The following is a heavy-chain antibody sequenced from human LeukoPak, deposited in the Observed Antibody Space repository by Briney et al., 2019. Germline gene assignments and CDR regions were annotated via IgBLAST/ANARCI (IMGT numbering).Heavy chain of an antibody. D-gene: IGHD3-10*01. CDR3: ARGLRGAQYYYYYGMDV. Sequence: SETLSLTCTVSGGSISSYYWSWIRQPPGKGLEWIGEINHSGSTNYNPSLKSRVTISVDTSKNQFSLKLSSVTAADTAVYYCARGLRGAQYYYYYGMDVWGQGTTVTVSS. CDR2: INHSGST. CDR1: GGSISSYY. V-gene: IGHV4-34*01. J-gene: IGHJ6*02.